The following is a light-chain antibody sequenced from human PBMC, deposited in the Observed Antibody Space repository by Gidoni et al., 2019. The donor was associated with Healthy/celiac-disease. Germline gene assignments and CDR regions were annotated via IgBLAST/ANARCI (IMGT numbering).Light chain of an antibody. CDR3: QQYNNWPRMYT. Sequence: EIVMTQSPATLSVSPGERATLSCRASQSVSSNLAWYQQKPGQAPRLLIPGASTRATGIPARFSGSGSGTEFTLTISSLQSEDFAVYYCQQYNNWPRMYTFGQGTKLEIK. J-gene: IGKJ2*01. CDR2: GAS. CDR1: QSVSSN. V-gene: IGKV3-15*01.